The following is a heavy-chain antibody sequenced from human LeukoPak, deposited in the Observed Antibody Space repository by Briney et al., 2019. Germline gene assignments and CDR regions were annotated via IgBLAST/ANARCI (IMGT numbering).Heavy chain of an antibody. D-gene: IGHD3-22*01. CDR1: GGSISSGGYY. CDR3: ARGYYDSSGYYYHLPPYFDY. J-gene: IGHJ4*02. Sequence: SETLSLTCTVSGGSISSGGYYWSWIRQHPGKGLEWIGYIYYSGSTYYNPSLKSRVTISVDTSKNQFSLKLSSVTAADTAVYYCARGYYDSSGYYYHLPPYFDYWDQGTLVTVSS. V-gene: IGHV4-31*03. CDR2: IYYSGST.